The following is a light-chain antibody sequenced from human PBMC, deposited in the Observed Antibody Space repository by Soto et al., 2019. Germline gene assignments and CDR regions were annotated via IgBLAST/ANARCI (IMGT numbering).Light chain of an antibody. V-gene: IGKV1-39*01. CDR3: QQYDSSSPT. CDR1: QSISRH. Sequence: DIHMTQSPSSLSPSVGDRVTLTCRASQSISRHLNWYQQKAGRAPRLLIYGASNLQSGVPSRFSGSGSGTEFTLTISSLLPEDFATYYCQQYDSSSPTFGQGTKLEIK. CDR2: GAS. J-gene: IGKJ2*01.